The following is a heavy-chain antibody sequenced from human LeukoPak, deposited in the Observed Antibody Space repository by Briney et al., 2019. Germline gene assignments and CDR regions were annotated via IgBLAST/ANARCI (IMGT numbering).Heavy chain of an antibody. V-gene: IGHV3-21*01. CDR1: GFTFSSYG. D-gene: IGHD6-13*01. CDR2: ISSSSSYI. J-gene: IGHJ4*02. CDR3: ARLAAPCYFDY. Sequence: PGGSLRLSCAASGFTFSSYGMHWVRQAPGKGLEWVSSISSSSSYIYYADSVKGRFTISRDNAKNSLYLQMNSLRAEDTAVYYCARLAAPCYFDYWGQGTLVTVSS.